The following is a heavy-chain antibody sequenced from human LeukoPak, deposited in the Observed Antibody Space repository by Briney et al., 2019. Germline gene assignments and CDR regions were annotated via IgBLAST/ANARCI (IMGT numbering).Heavy chain of an antibody. CDR3: ARARNWELLVNWFDP. Sequence: NAGNGNTKYSQKFQGRVTITRDTSASTAYMELSSLRSEDTAVYYCARARNWELLVNWFDPWGQGTLVTVSS. V-gene: IGHV1-3*01. D-gene: IGHD1-26*01. CDR2: NAGNGNT. J-gene: IGHJ5*02.